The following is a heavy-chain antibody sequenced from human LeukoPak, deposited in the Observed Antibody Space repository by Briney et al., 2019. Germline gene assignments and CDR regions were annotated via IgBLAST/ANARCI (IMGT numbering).Heavy chain of an antibody. CDR3: VKGYCSSGNCFSRTMYYFDY. Sequence: GGSLRRSCSASGFTFSNYAIHWVRQAPGKGLEYVSAISTNGGSTYYADSVKGRFTISRDNSKNTLYLQMSSLRAEDTAVYYCVKGYCSSGNCFSRTMYYFDYWGQGTLVTVSS. CDR2: ISTNGGST. J-gene: IGHJ4*02. V-gene: IGHV3-64D*09. D-gene: IGHD2-15*01. CDR1: GFTFSNYA.